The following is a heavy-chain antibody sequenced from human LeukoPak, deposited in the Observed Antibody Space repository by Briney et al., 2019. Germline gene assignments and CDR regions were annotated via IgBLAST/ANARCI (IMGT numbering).Heavy chain of an antibody. Sequence: PSETLSLTCTVSGGSISSSSYYWGWIRQPPGKGLEWIGSIYYSGSTYYNPSLKSRVTISVDTSKNQFSLKLSSVTAADTAVYYCARRNGGSYLGYAFDIWGQGTMVTVSS. D-gene: IGHD1-26*01. CDR1: GGSISSSSYY. V-gene: IGHV4-39*01. CDR2: IYYSGST. J-gene: IGHJ3*02. CDR3: ARRNGGSYLGYAFDI.